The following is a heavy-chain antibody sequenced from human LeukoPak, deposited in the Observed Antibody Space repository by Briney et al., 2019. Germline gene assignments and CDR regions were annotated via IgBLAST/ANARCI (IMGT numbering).Heavy chain of an antibody. CDR1: GLTFSSYW. Sequence: GGSLSLSCAASGLTFSSYWLSWVRQAPGKGLEWVANIKHDGSEKNCVDSVKGRFTISRDNAKNALYLQMNSLRAEDTAVYYCASQNNGWFYYWGQGTLVTVSS. CDR3: ASQNNGWFYY. D-gene: IGHD6-19*01. V-gene: IGHV3-7*05. CDR2: IKHDGSEK. J-gene: IGHJ4*02.